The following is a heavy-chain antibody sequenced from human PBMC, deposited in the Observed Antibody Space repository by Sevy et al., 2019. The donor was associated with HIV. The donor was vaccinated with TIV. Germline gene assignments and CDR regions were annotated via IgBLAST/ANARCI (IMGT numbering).Heavy chain of an antibody. CDR3: ARDGGTLTTTGNFDI. V-gene: IGHV4-30-2*01. D-gene: IGHD4-17*01. CDR2: IFHTGNM. Sequence: SETLSLTCAVSGGSIYSGAYSWNWIRQPPGKGLEWIGYIFHTGNMYYNPSLKSRVTISIDTSKNHFSLKMTSVTAADTAVYYCARDGGTLTTTGNFDIWGQGTMVTVSS. J-gene: IGHJ3*02. CDR1: GGSIYSGAYS.